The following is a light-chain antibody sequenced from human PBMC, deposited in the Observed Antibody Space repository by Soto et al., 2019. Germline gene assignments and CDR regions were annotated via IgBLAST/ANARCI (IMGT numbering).Light chain of an antibody. CDR3: MQALQTPLFT. Sequence: IVMTQSPLSLPVTPGEPASISCRSNQSLLHSNGYNYLDWYLQKPGQSPQLLIYLGSNRASGVPDRFSGSGSCTDFTLKISKVEAEDVGVYYCMQALQTPLFTFGPGTKVDI. CDR1: QSLLHSNGYNY. V-gene: IGKV2-28*01. CDR2: LGS. J-gene: IGKJ3*01.